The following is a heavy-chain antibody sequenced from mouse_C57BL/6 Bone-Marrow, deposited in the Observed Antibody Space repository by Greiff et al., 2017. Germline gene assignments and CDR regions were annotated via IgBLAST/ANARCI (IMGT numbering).Heavy chain of an antibody. CDR1: GYTFTSYW. CDR3: ARKFKGAMDD. J-gene: IGHJ4*01. CDR2: IDPSDSYT. Sequence: QVQLKQSGAELVMPGASVKLSCKASGYTFTSYWMHWVKQRPGQGLEWIGEIDPSDSYTNYTQKFKGKSTLTVDKSSSTAYMQLSSLTSEDSAVYYCARKFKGAMDDWGQGTSVTVSS. V-gene: IGHV1-69*01.